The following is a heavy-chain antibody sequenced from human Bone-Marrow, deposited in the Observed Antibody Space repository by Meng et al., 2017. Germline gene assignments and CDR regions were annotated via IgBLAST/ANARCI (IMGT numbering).Heavy chain of an antibody. CDR1: GYTFTGYY. Sequence: ASVKVSCKASGYTFTGYYMHWVRQASGQGLEWMGRINPNSGGTNYAQKFQGRVTMTRSTSTSTAHMELSSLRSEDTAVYYCARMRSGYDIEYWGQGTLVTVSS. J-gene: IGHJ4*02. V-gene: IGHV1-2*06. CDR3: ARMRSGYDIEY. CDR2: INPNSGGT. D-gene: IGHD3-3*01.